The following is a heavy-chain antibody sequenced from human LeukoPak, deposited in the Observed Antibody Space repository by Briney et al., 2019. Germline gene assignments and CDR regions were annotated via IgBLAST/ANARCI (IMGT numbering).Heavy chain of an antibody. J-gene: IGHJ4*02. CDR1: GFTFSSSS. CDR3: ARELVVKQDLAY. CDR2: ISSTGSNT. Sequence: PGGSLRLSCAASGFTFSSSSMNWVRQAPGKGLEGVSSISSTGSNTYYADSVRGRFTISRDNAKNSLYLQMNSLRAEDTAVYYCARELVVKQDLAYWGQGTLVTVSS. D-gene: IGHD2-15*01. V-gene: IGHV3-21*01.